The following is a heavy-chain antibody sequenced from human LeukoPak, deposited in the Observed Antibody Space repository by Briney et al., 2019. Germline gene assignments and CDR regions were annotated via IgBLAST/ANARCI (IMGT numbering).Heavy chain of an antibody. Sequence: GGSLRLSCAASGFTFSGYSMKWVRQAPGKGLEWVSYISSSTTTIYHADSVKGRFTVSRDNAKNSLYLQMDSLRVEDTAVYYCATDREDYDSSGYYLSDAFDIWGQGTMVTVSS. CDR2: ISSSTTTI. J-gene: IGHJ3*02. CDR3: ATDREDYDSSGYYLSDAFDI. V-gene: IGHV3-48*01. D-gene: IGHD3-22*01. CDR1: GFTFSGYS.